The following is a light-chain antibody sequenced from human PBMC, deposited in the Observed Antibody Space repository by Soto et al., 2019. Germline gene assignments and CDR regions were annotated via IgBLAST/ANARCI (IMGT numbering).Light chain of an antibody. V-gene: IGKV1-9*01. CDR3: QQLNSYPRT. CDR1: QGISSY. J-gene: IGKJ2*01. Sequence: DIQLTQSPSFLSASVGDRVTITCRASQGISSYLAWYQQKPGKATKLLIYAASTLQSGVPSRFSGSGSGTEFNLTISSLQPEDFATYYCQQLNSYPRTFGQGTKLEIK. CDR2: AAS.